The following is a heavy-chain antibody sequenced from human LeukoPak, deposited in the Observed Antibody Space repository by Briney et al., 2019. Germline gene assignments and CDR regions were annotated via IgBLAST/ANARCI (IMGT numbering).Heavy chain of an antibody. CDR2: FDPEDGET. CDR1: GYTLTELS. J-gene: IGHJ3*02. CDR3: ATDIITMVRGVNDAFDI. Sequence: AASVKVSCKVSGYTLTELSMHWVRQAPGKGLEWMGGFDPEDGETIYAQKFQGRVTMTEDTSTDTAYMELSSLRSEDTAVYYCATDIITMVRGVNDAFDIWGRGTMVTVSS. D-gene: IGHD3-10*01. V-gene: IGHV1-24*01.